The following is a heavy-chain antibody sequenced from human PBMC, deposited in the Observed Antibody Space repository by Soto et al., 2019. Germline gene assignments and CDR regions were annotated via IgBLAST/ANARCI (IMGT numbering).Heavy chain of an antibody. CDR1: GGSFSGYY. V-gene: IGHV4-34*01. Sequence: SETLSLTCAVYGGSFSGYYWSWIRQPPGKGLEWIGEINHSGSTNYNPSLKSRVTISVDTSKNQFSLKLSSVTAADTAVYYCARVTGDYQFDYWGQGTLVTVSS. CDR2: INHSGST. CDR3: ARVTGDYQFDY. D-gene: IGHD4-17*01. J-gene: IGHJ4*02.